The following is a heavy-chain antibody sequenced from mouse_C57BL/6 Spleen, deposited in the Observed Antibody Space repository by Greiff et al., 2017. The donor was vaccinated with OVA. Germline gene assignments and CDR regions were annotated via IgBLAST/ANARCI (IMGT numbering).Heavy chain of an antibody. Sequence: VQLKESGAELVRPGASVKLSCTASGFNIKDDYMHWVKQRPEQGLEWIGWIDPENGDTEYASKFQGKATITADTSSNTAYLQLSSLTSEDTAVYYCTTDGSSHYYAMDYWGQGTSVTVSS. CDR1: GFNIKDDY. V-gene: IGHV14-4*01. CDR3: TTDGSSHYYAMDY. CDR2: IDPENGDT. D-gene: IGHD1-1*01. J-gene: IGHJ4*01.